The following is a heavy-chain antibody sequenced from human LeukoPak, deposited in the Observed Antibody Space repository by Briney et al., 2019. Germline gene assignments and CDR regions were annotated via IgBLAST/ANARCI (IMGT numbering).Heavy chain of an antibody. CDR1: GFTFSSYA. D-gene: IGHD6-13*01. CDR2: ISSSGGST. Sequence: GGSLRLSCAASGFTFSSYAMSWVRQAPGKGLEWVSAISSSGGSTYYADSVKGRFTISRDNSKNTLYLQMNSLRAEDTAVYYCAKDPPAGIAAAPAHFQHWGQGTLVTVSS. V-gene: IGHV3-23*01. J-gene: IGHJ1*01. CDR3: AKDPPAGIAAAPAHFQH.